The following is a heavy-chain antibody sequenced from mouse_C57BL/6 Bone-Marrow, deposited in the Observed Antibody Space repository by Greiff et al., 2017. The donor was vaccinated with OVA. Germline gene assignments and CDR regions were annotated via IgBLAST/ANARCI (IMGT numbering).Heavy chain of an antibody. CDR3: ASWGLLWYFDV. Sequence: VQLVESGPELVKPGASVKISCKASGYAFSSSWMNWVKQRPGKGLEWIGRIYPGDGDTNYNGKFKGKATLTADKSSSTAYMQLSSLTSEDSAVYFCASWGLLWYFDVWGTGTTVTVSS. D-gene: IGHD2-3*01. CDR2: IYPGDGDT. J-gene: IGHJ1*03. V-gene: IGHV1-82*01. CDR1: GYAFSSSW.